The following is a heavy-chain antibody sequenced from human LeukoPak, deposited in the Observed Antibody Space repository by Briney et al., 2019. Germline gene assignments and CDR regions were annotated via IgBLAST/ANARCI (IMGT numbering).Heavy chain of an antibody. J-gene: IGHJ4*02. CDR1: GFTFARYS. CDR3: ARVSGRLERQSDLDY. Sequence: GGSLRLSCAASGFTFARYSMNWVRQAPGKGLEWVSSISGDSTYIHNADSVKGRFTISSNNAQESLYLQIISLRADDTAVYYCARVSGRLERQSDLDYWGQGTLVIVSS. D-gene: IGHD1-1*01. V-gene: IGHV3-21*01. CDR2: ISGDSTYI.